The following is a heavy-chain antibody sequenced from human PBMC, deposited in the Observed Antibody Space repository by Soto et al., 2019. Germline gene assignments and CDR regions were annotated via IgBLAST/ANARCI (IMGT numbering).Heavy chain of an antibody. D-gene: IGHD5-18*01. CDR3: ARVRSYSYGQGYGMDV. Sequence: EVQLVESGGGLVKPGGSLRLSCAASGFTFSTYSMNWVRQAPGKGLEWVSSISSSSGYIYYADSVKRRTTISGDDDKNSLSLQMNSLRAEDTAVYYCARVRSYSYGQGYGMDVWGQGTTVTVSS. CDR2: ISSSSGYI. V-gene: IGHV3-21*01. CDR1: GFTFSTYS. J-gene: IGHJ6*02.